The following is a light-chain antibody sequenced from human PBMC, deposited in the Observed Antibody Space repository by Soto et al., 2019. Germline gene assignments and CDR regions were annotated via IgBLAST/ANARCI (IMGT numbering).Light chain of an antibody. CDR1: QSISSN. V-gene: IGKV3-15*01. CDR3: QQYNNWPLT. J-gene: IGKJ4*01. CDR2: GAS. Sequence: EIVMTQSPATLSVSPGERATLSCRASQSISSNLAWYQQKPGQAPRLLIYGASTRATGLTARFSGSGSGTEFTLTISILQSEDFAVYYCQQYNNWPLTFGGGTKVEIK.